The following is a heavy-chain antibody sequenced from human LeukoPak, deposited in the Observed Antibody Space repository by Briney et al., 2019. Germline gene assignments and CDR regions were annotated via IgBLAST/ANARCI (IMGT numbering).Heavy chain of an antibody. D-gene: IGHD1-20*01. CDR3: VGVTSRNAMDV. J-gene: IGHJ6*02. V-gene: IGHV4-59*01. Sequence: PSETLSLTCTVSGGSISNYYWSWIRQPPGKGLEWIGYISYSGSTNYNPSLKSRVTISVDTSKNQFSLRLSPVTAADTAVYYFVGVTSRNAMDVWGQGTTVTVSS. CDR1: GGSISNYY. CDR2: ISYSGST.